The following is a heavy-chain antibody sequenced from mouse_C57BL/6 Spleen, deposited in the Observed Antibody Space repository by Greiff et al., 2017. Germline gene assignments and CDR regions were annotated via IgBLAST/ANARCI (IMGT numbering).Heavy chain of an antibody. J-gene: IGHJ3*01. V-gene: IGHV1-22*01. CDR2: INPNNGGT. CDR3: AREDMDYPFAY. CDR1: GYTFTDYY. D-gene: IGHD2-4*01. Sequence: EVQRVESGPELVKPGASVKMSCKASGYTFTDYYMHWVKQSHGKSLEWIGYINPNNGGTSYNQTFKGKDTLTVNKSSSSAYLELRSLTSTDSAVYYCAREDMDYPFAYWGQGTLVTVSA.